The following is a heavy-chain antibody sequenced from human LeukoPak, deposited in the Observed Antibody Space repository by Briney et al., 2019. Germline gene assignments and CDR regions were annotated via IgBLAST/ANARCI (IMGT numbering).Heavy chain of an antibody. D-gene: IGHD1-26*01. CDR3: AKDRVGAYPDYFDY. V-gene: IGHV3-23*01. Sequence: PGGSLRLSCAASGFTFSSYAMSWVRQAPGKGLEWVSAISAGGGSTYYADSVKGRFSISRDNSKNTLYLQMNSLRAEDTAVYYRAKDRVGAYPDYFDYWGQGTLVTVSS. J-gene: IGHJ4*02. CDR1: GFTFSSYA. CDR2: ISAGGGST.